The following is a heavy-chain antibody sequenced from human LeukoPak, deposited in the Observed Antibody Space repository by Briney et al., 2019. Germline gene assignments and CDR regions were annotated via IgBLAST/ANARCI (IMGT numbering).Heavy chain of an antibody. V-gene: IGHV4-61*08. CDR2: IYYSGST. J-gene: IGHJ4*02. CDR3: ARGIFEWFGDGAPVDY. CDR1: GGSISSGGYY. Sequence: SETLSLTCTVSGGSISSGGYYWSWIRQHPGKGLEWIGYIYYSGSTNYNPSLKSRVTISVDTSKNQFSLKLSSVTAADTAVYYCARGIFEWFGDGAPVDYWGQGTLVTVSS. D-gene: IGHD3-10*01.